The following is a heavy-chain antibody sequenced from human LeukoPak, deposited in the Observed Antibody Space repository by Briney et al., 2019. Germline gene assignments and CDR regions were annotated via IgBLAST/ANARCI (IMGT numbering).Heavy chain of an antibody. CDR3: ARGTHYHDFWSGYFDY. Sequence: GASVKASCKASEGTFTSYAISWVRQPTDPGLEWMGWMNPNSGNTGYAQKFQGRVTITRNTSISTAYMELSSLRSEDTAVYYCARGTHYHDFWSGYFDYWGQGTLVTVSS. CDR1: EGTFTSYA. D-gene: IGHD3-3*01. V-gene: IGHV1-8*03. CDR2: MNPNSGNT. J-gene: IGHJ4*02.